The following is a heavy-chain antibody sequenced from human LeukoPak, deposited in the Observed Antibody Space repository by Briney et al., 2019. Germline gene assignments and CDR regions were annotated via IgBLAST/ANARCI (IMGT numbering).Heavy chain of an antibody. CDR3: ARRVAVAGTGAFDI. V-gene: IGHV7-4-1*02. J-gene: IGHJ3*02. Sequence: GASVKVSCKASGYTFTSYAMNWVRQAPGQGLEWMGWINTNTGNPTYAQGFTGRFVFSLDTSVSTAYLQISSLKAEDTAVYYCARRVAVAGTGAFDIWGQGTMVTVSS. D-gene: IGHD6-19*01. CDR1: GYTFTSYA. CDR2: INTNTGNP.